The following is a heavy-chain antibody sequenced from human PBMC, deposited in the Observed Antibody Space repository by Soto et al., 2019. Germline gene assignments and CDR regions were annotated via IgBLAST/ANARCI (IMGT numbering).Heavy chain of an antibody. Sequence: SLRLSCAASGFTFSSYAMSLVRQAPGKGLEWGKAISGSGGSTYYAESVKGRFTISRDNSKNTLYLQMNSLRAEDTAVYYCAKDLRGVVFGVASAPYAMDVWGQGTTVTVSS. CDR3: AKDLRGVVFGVASAPYAMDV. J-gene: IGHJ6*02. CDR1: GFTFSSYA. V-gene: IGHV3-23*01. D-gene: IGHD3-3*01. CDR2: ISGSGGST.